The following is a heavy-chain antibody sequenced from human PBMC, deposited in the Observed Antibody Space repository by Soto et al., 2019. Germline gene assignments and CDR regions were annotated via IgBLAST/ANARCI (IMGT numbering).Heavy chain of an antibody. CDR3: ARDTGHYYDSSGYFDY. Sequence: ESGGGLVQPGGSLRLSCAASGFTFSSYEMNWVRQAPGKGLEWVSYISSSGSTIYYADSVKGRFTISRDNAKNSLYLQMNSLRAEDTAVYYCARDTGHYYDSSGYFDYWGQGTLVTVSS. J-gene: IGHJ4*02. CDR2: ISSSGSTI. CDR1: GFTFSSYE. V-gene: IGHV3-48*03. D-gene: IGHD3-22*01.